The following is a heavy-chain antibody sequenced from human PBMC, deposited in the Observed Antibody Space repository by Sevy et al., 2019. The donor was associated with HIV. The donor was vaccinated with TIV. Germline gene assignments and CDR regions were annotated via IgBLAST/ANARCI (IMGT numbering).Heavy chain of an antibody. D-gene: IGHD1-26*01. J-gene: IGHJ4*02. CDR2: IFNDGKTK. Sequence: GGSLRLSCKASGFIFSRYGVHWVRQAPGKGLEWVASIFNDGKTKYYGDAVKGRFTISRDDSKNILYLQIDSLRAEDLDVYYCARESGSDWYLDYWGQGTLVTVSS. V-gene: IGHV3-33*01. CDR1: GFIFSRYG. CDR3: ARESGSDWYLDY.